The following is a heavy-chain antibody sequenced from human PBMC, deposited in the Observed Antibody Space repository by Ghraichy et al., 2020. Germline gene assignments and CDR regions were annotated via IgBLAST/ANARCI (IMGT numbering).Heavy chain of an antibody. V-gene: IGHV1-8*02. CDR3: ARGLRGITIFGVVSSYYYYYMDV. J-gene: IGHJ6*03. CDR2: MNPNSGNT. Sequence: VKVSCKASGYTFTSYDINWVRQATGQGLEWMGWMNPNSGNTGYAQKFQGRVTMTRNTSISTAYMELSSLRSEDTAVYYCARGLRGITIFGVVSSYYYYYMDVWGKGTTVTVSS. D-gene: IGHD3-3*01. CDR1: GYTFTSYD.